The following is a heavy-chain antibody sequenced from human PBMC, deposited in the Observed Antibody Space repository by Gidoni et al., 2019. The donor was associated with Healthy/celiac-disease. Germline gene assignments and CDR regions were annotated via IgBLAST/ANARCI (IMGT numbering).Heavy chain of an antibody. D-gene: IGHD3-10*01. CDR1: GGSFSGYY. V-gene: IGHV4-34*01. J-gene: IGHJ6*02. Sequence: QVQLQQWGAGLLKPSETLSLTCAVYGGSFSGYYWRWIRQPPGKGLEWIGEINHSGSTNYHPSLKSRVTISVDTSKNQFSLKLSSVTAADTAVYYCARGAQGGSAPPRVYGMDVWGQGTTVTVSS. CDR2: INHSGST. CDR3: ARGAQGGSAPPRVYGMDV.